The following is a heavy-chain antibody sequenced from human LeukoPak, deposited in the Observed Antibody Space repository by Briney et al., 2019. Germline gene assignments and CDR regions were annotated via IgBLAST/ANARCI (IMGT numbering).Heavy chain of an antibody. V-gene: IGHV1-2*02. D-gene: IGHD1-26*01. J-gene: IGHJ4*02. CDR2: INPNSGGT. CDR1: GYTFTGYY. Sequence: ASVKVSCKASGYTFTGYYMHWVRQAPGQGLEWMGWINPNSGGTNYAQKFQGRVTMTRDTSISTAYMELSRLRSDDTAVYYCAREDSGIYSDQYYFDYWGQGTLVTVSS. CDR3: AREDSGIYSDQYYFDY.